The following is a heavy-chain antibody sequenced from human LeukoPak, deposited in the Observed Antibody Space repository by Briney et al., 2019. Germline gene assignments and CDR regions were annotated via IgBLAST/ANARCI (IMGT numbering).Heavy chain of an antibody. CDR1: GFTFSDYY. V-gene: IGHV3-11*01. CDR2: ISSSGSTI. Sequence: GGSLRLSCAASGFTFSDYYMSWIRQAPGKGLEWVSYISSSGSTIYYADSVKGRFTISRDNAKNSLYLQTNSLRAEDTAVYYCASAGRGVSSGYLFDYWGQGTLVTVSS. D-gene: IGHD3-22*01. CDR3: ASAGRGVSSGYLFDY. J-gene: IGHJ4*02.